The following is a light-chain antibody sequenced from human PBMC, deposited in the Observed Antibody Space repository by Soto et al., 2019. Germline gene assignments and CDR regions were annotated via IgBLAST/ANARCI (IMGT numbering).Light chain of an antibody. CDR1: EGVSSGY. V-gene: IGKV3-20*01. CDR3: QQYGRTPLT. Sequence: EVVLTQSPCTLPLSPGERATLSCRASEGVSSGYLAWYQQKPSQAPRLLIYGASRRATGIPDRFSGSGSGTDFTLTISRLDPEDFAVYHCQQYGRTPLTFGQGTKVEIK. J-gene: IGKJ1*01. CDR2: GAS.